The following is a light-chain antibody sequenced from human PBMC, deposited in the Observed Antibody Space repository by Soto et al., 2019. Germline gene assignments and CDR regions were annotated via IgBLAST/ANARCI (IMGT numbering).Light chain of an antibody. V-gene: IGLV2-14*01. CDR2: EVS. Sequence: QSALTQPASVSGSPGQSITISCTGTSNDIGSYNYVSWYQQHPGRAPKLLISEVSNRPSGVSNRFSGSKSGNTASLTISGLQAEDGADYYCNSYTSSRTRVFGGGTKLTVL. CDR3: NSYTSSRTRV. J-gene: IGLJ2*01. CDR1: SNDIGSYNY.